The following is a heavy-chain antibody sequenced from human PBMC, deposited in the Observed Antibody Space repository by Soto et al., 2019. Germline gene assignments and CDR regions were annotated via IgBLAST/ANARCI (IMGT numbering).Heavy chain of an antibody. J-gene: IGHJ6*02. V-gene: IGHV4-59*08. CDR1: GGSISRHY. Sequence: PSETLSLTCTVSGGSISRHYWSLIRQPQGKGLEWSGYIYYSGSTNYNPSLKSRVTISVDTSKNQFSLKLSSVTAADTAVYYCARSITMIVGAYYYGMDVWGQGTTVTV. CDR3: ARSITMIVGAYYYGMDV. D-gene: IGHD3-22*01. CDR2: IYYSGST.